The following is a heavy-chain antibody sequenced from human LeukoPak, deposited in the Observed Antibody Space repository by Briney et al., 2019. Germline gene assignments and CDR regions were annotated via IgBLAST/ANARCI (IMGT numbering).Heavy chain of an antibody. CDR2: ISWNSGNI. CDR1: GFTFGDFA. CDR3: ANLHGDYRDY. D-gene: IGHD4-17*01. Sequence: TGGSLRLSCAASGFTFGDFAMHWVRQAPGKGLEWVSGISWNSGNIGYADSVKGRFTISRDNDKDSLYLQMNSLRPEDTALYYCANLHGDYRDYWGQGTLVTVSS. V-gene: IGHV3-9*01. J-gene: IGHJ4*02.